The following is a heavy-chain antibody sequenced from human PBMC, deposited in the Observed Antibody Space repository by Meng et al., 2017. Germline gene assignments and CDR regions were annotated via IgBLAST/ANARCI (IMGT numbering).Heavy chain of an antibody. CDR3: ARVVYSSGWSFDY. CDR1: GFTFGGYG. CDR2: IWYDGSNK. Sequence: QSVCSGGCGGQPGGAVRRFWAGFGFTFGGYGMHWVRQAPGKGLEWVAVIWYDGSNKYYADSVKGRFTISRDNSKNTLYLQMNILRAEDTAVYYCARVVYSSGWSFDYWGQGTLVTVSS. J-gene: IGHJ4*02. V-gene: IGHV3-33*01. D-gene: IGHD6-19*01.